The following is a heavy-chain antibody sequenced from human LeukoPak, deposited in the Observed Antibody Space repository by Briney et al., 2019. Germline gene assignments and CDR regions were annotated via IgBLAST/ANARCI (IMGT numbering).Heavy chain of an antibody. CDR2: ISWNSGSI. CDR1: GFTFDDYA. CDR3: AKAGSGFTSCYFDY. D-gene: IGHD6-19*01. J-gene: IGHJ4*02. V-gene: IGHV3-9*01. Sequence: GGSLRLSCAASGFTFDDYAMHWVRQAPGKGLEWVSGISWNSGSIGYADSVKGRFTISRDNAKNSLYLQMNSLRAEDTALYYCAKAGSGFTSCYFDYWGQGTLVTVSS.